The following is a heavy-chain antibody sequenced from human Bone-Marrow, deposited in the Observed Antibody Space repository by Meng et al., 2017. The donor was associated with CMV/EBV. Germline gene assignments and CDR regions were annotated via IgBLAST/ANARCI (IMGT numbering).Heavy chain of an antibody. D-gene: IGHD1-26*01. J-gene: IGHJ6*02. CDR1: GGSFSGAY. CDR2: INHSGST. V-gene: IGHV4-34*01. Sequence: GSLRLSCAVYGGSFSGAYWSWIRQPPGKGLEWIGEINHSGSTNYNPSLKSRVTISVDTSKNQFSLKLSSVTAADTAVYYCARGRGGSYYYYYGMDVWGQGTTVTVSS. CDR3: ARGRGGSYYYYYGMDV.